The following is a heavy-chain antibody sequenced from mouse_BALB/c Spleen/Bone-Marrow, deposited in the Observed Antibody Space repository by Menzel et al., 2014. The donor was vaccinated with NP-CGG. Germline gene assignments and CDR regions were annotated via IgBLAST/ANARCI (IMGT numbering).Heavy chain of an antibody. CDR1: GFGFSSSD. Sequence: EVKLMESGGGLVQPGGSLKLSCAASGFGFSSSDMSWVRQTPEKRLEWVAYISSGGGSTYYPDTVKGRFTISRDNAKNTLYLQMSSLKSEDTAMYYCATHYYGRFDYWGQGTTLTVSS. J-gene: IGHJ2*01. V-gene: IGHV5-12-1*01. CDR2: ISSGGGST. D-gene: IGHD1-2*01. CDR3: ATHYYGRFDY.